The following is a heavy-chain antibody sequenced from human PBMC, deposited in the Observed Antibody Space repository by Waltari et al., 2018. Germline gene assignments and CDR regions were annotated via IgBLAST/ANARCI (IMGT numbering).Heavy chain of an antibody. J-gene: IGHJ4*02. CDR1: GGTFSSYA. D-gene: IGHD3-22*01. CDR3: ARDGGYYDSSGYRFDY. CDR2: SIPILGRA. V-gene: IGHV1-69*10. Sequence: QVQLVQSGAEVKKPGSSVKVSCKASGGTFSSYALSWVRQAPGQGLEWMGESIPILGRANYAHKFQGRGTITADKSTITAYMELSSLRSEDTAVYYCARDGGYYDSSGYRFDYWGQGTLVTVSS.